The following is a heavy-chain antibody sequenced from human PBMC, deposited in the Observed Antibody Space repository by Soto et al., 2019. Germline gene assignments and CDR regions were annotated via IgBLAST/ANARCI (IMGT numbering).Heavy chain of an antibody. D-gene: IGHD3-9*01. J-gene: IGHJ2*01. V-gene: IGHV4-34*01. CDR3: ARESHDILTGPPWVWYFDL. CDR1: GGSFSGYY. CDR2: MNDRGSI. Sequence: QVQLQQWGAGPLRPLETLSLTCGVSGGSFSGYYWAWIRQSPGKGLEWIGEMNDRGSINYNPSLKSRVSISVDTSKNHYSLTLRSVTAADTAVYYCARESHDILTGPPWVWYFDLWGRGTLVTVSS.